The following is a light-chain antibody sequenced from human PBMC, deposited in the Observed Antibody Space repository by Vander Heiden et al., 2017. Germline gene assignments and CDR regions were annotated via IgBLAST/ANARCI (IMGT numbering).Light chain of an antibody. Sequence: NFMLTQPPSVSESPGKKVTISCTRSSGSIASNYVQWYQQRPGSSPTTVIYEDNQRPSGVPDRFSGSIDSSSNSASLTIAGLKTEDEADYYCQSYDSSNRVFGGGTKLAVL. CDR2: EDN. V-gene: IGLV6-57*01. CDR1: SGSIASNY. J-gene: IGLJ3*02. CDR3: QSYDSSNRV.